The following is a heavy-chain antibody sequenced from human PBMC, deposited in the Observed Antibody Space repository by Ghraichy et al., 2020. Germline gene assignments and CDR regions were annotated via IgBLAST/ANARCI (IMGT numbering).Heavy chain of an antibody. CDR3: ARIHDYSLDRDGMDV. CDR1: GFSLSNARMG. Sequence: SGPTLVKPTETLTLTCTVSGFSLSNARMGVSWIRQPPGKALEWLAHIFSNDEKSYSTSLKSRLTISKDTSKSQVVLTMTNMDPVDTATYYCARIHDYSLDRDGMDVWGQGTTVTVSS. J-gene: IGHJ6*02. D-gene: IGHD4-11*01. CDR2: IFSNDEK. V-gene: IGHV2-26*01.